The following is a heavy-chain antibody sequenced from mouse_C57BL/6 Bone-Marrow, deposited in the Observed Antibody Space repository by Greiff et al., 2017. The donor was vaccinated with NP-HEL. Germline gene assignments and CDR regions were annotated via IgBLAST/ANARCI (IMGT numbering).Heavy chain of an antibody. J-gene: IGHJ4*01. CDR2: IHPSDSDT. Sequence: QVQLQQPGAELVKPGASVKVSCKASGYTFTSYWMHWVKQRPGQGLEWIGRIHPSDSDTNYNQNFKGKATLTVDKSSSTAYMQRSSFTSDDSAVFYYAIYYYDYFYYALDYWGQGTSVTVSS. D-gene: IGHD2-4*01. CDR1: GYTFTSYW. CDR3: AIYYYDYFYYALDY. V-gene: IGHV1-74*01.